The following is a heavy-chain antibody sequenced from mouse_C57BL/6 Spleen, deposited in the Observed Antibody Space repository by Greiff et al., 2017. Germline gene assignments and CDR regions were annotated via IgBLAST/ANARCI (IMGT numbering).Heavy chain of an antibody. CDR1: GFSLTSYG. CDR3: ANHSYGSSHVAMDY. J-gene: IGHJ4*01. V-gene: IGHV2-9*01. D-gene: IGHD1-1*01. CDR2: MWGGGGT. Sequence: VKLMESGPGLVAPSQSLSITCTASGFSLTSYGVDWVRQPPGKGLEWLGVMWGGGGTNYNSALMSSLSIRKDDSKCQVVLKMNSLRTDDTAMYYCANHSYGSSHVAMDYWGQGASVTVSS.